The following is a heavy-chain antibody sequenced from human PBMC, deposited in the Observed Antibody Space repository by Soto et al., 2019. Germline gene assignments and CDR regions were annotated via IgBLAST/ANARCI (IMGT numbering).Heavy chain of an antibody. J-gene: IGHJ6*02. Sequence: QVQLVQSGAEVKKPGSSVTVSCKASRDAFSKYAFNWVRQAPGQGLEWMGWIIPIFGSRKYAEKFQGRVTITADESTSTAYMELRSLRFEDTAVYYCARGETYLGVWGQGTTVTVSS. V-gene: IGHV1-69*01. CDR1: RDAFSKYA. CDR2: IIPIFGSR. CDR3: ARGETYLGV. D-gene: IGHD3-16*01.